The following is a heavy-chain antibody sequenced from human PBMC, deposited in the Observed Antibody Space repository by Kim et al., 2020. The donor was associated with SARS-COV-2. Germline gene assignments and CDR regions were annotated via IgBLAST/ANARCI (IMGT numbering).Heavy chain of an antibody. CDR3: TRGHDSSGYYSEGWELPPYLFDY. D-gene: IGHD3-22*01. CDR2: IRSKAYGGTT. CDR1: GFTFGDYA. V-gene: IGHV3-49*03. Sequence: GGSLRLSCTASGFTFGDYAMSWFRQAPGKGLEWVGFIRSKAYGGTTEYAASVKGRFTISRDDSKSIAYLQMNSLKTEDTAVYYCTRGHDSSGYYSEGWELPPYLFDYWGQGTLVTVSS. J-gene: IGHJ4*02.